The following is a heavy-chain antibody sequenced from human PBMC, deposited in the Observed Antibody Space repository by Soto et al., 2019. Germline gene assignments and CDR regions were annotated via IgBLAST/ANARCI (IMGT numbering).Heavy chain of an antibody. V-gene: IGHV1-46*01. D-gene: IGHD1-26*01. CDR2: INPSGGST. CDR3: AIDAWVGAQNNSFDP. J-gene: IGHJ5*02. Sequence: VDSVKVSCKASGYTFTSYYMHWVRQAPGQGLEWMGIINPSGGSTSYAQKFQGRVTMTRDTSTSTVYMELSSLRSEDTAVYYCAIDAWVGAQNNSFDPSCQGTLVTVSS. CDR1: GYTFTSYY.